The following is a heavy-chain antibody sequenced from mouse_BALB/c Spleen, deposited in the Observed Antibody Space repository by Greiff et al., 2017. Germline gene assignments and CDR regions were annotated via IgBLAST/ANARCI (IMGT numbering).Heavy chain of an antibody. D-gene: IGHD3-2*01. CDR3: ARSPGLTARATSYYYAMDY. CDR1: GFNIKDTY. CDR2: IDPANGNT. V-gene: IGHV14-3*02. J-gene: IGHJ4*01. Sequence: EVQLQQSGAELVKPGASVKLSCTASGFNIKDTYMHWVKQRPEQGLEWIGRIDPANGNTKYDPKFQGKATITADTSSNTAYLQLSSLTSEDTAVYYCARSPGLTARATSYYYAMDYWGQGTSVTVSS.